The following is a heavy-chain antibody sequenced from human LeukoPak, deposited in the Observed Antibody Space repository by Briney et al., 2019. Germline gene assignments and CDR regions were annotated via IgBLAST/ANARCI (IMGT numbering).Heavy chain of an antibody. V-gene: IGHV3-48*02. CDR2: ISSSSNTI. CDR1: GFTFSSYS. CDR3: ASRTMTTKAFDI. D-gene: IGHD4-17*01. J-gene: IGHJ3*02. Sequence: GGSLRLSCAASGFTFSSYSMNWVHQAPGKGLEWVSYISSSSNTIYYADSVKGRFTISRDNAKNSLYLQMNSLRDEDTAVYYCASRTMTTKAFDIWGQGTMVTVSS.